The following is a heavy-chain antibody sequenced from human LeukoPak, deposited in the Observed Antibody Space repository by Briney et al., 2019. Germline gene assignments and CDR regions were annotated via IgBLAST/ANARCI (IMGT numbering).Heavy chain of an antibody. CDR2: ISAYNGNT. CDR1: GYTFTSYG. J-gene: IGHJ5*02. CDR3: ARDNSVRDEAWWFNP. Sequence: ASVKVSCKASGYTFTSYGISWVRQAPGQGLEWMGWISAYNGNTNYAQKFQSRVTLTRDMSTSTDYLELSSLRSEDTAVYYCARDNSVRDEAWWFNPWGQGTLVTVSS. D-gene: IGHD5-24*01. V-gene: IGHV1-18*01.